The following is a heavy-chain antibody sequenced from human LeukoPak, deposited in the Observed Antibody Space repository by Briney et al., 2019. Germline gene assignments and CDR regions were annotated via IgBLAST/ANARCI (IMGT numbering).Heavy chain of an antibody. V-gene: IGHV4-4*09. CDR1: GGSISSVD. CDR3: ARVSVDFFYYMDV. J-gene: IGHJ6*03. D-gene: IGHD6-19*01. Sequence: SETLSLTCTVSGGSISSVDWTWIRQPPGKGLEWIGNIYSSGYTNYNPSLRSRATMSVDTSMNLFSLKLNSVTAADTAVYYCARVSVDFFYYMDVWGKGTTVTVS. CDR2: IYSSGYT.